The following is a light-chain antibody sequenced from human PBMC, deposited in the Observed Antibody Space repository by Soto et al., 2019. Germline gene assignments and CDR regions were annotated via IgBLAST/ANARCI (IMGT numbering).Light chain of an antibody. CDR2: EVT. J-gene: IGLJ2*01. CDR3: YSFTASGARV. CDR1: SSDVGDYNY. V-gene: IGLV2-14*01. Sequence: QSALTQPASVSGSLGQSSTISCTGTSSDVGDYNYVSWYQQHPGKAPKLIVFEVTSRPSGISSRFSGSKSGNTASLTISGLQADDEATYYCYSFTASGARVFGGGTKLTVL.